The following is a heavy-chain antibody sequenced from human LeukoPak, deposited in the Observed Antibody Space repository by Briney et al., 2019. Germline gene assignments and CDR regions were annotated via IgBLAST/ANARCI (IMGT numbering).Heavy chain of an antibody. D-gene: IGHD3-9*01. Sequence: GGSLRLSCAASGFTFSSYSMNWVRQAPGKGLEWVSSISSSSSYIYYADSVKGRFTISRDNAKNSLYLQMNSLTAEDTAVYYCARDSNVLRYFDWLSQGDWFDLWGQGTLVTVSS. CDR1: GFTFSSYS. CDR2: ISSSSSYI. V-gene: IGHV3-21*01. CDR3: ARDSNVLRYFDWLSQGDWFDL. J-gene: IGHJ5*02.